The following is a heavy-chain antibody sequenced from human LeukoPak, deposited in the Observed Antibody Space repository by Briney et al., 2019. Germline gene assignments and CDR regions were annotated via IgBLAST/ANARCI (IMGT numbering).Heavy chain of an antibody. D-gene: IGHD3-22*01. Sequence: ASVKVSCKASGYTFNSYDINWVRQATGQGLKWMGWMDPNSGNPGYAQRFQGRVTMTRNTSISTAYMELSSLRSEDTAVYYCARVSGRGSSGYYLHFDDWGQGALVTVSS. J-gene: IGHJ4*02. CDR3: ARVSGRGSSGYYLHFDD. V-gene: IGHV1-8*01. CDR1: GYTFNSYD. CDR2: MDPNSGNP.